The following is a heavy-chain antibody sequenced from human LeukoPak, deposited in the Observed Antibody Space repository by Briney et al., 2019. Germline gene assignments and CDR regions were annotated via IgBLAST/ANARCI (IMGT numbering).Heavy chain of an antibody. J-gene: IGHJ4*02. D-gene: IGHD5-12*01. CDR3: ARGYSGYFYY. Sequence: GGSLRLSCAASGFTFSDSYMSWIRQAPGKGLVWVSRIDGDGSSTNYADSVKGRFTISRDNAKNTLYLQMNSLRAEDTAVYYCARGYSGYFYYWGQGTLVTVSS. CDR1: GFTFSDSY. V-gene: IGHV3-74*01. CDR2: IDGDGSST.